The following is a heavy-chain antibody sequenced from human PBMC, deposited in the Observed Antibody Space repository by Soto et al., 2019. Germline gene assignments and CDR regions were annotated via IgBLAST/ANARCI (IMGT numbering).Heavy chain of an antibody. D-gene: IGHD3-10*01. V-gene: IGHV1-18*01. CDR2: IGTYNGNT. Sequence: ASVKVSCKASGYTFTSYGISWVRQAPGQGLEWMGRIGTYNGNTKYAQKLQGRVTMTTDTSTSTAYMELRSLRSDDTAVFYCAREMVRGVGSDYWGQGTLVTVSS. J-gene: IGHJ4*02. CDR3: AREMVRGVGSDY. CDR1: GYTFTSYG.